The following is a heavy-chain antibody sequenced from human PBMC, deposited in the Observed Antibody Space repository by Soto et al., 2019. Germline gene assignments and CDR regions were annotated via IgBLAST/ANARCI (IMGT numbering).Heavy chain of an antibody. V-gene: IGHV3-21*01. J-gene: IGHJ5*02. Sequence: GGSLRVFCAASGFTFRSFTMNWVRQAPGKGLEWVSTISSNSAYIYYTDALRGRFTISRDNAKNSLHLQMNSLRAEDTAVYYCTRDASRDSSARGWFDPWGRGTVCTVST. CDR2: ISSNSAYI. CDR1: GFTFRSFT. D-gene: IGHD6-13*01. CDR3: TRDASRDSSARGWFDP.